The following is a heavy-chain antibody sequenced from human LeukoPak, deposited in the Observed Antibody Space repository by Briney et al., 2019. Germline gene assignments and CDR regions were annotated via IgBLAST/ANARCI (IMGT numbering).Heavy chain of an antibody. CDR3: AKGLVGTEYFQH. Sequence: GGSLRLSCAASGFTFISYAMSWVRQAPGKGLEGISTTSGSGGGTYYADSVKGRFTISRDNSKNTLSLQMNSLRAEDTAVYHCAKGLVGTEYFQHWGQGTLVTVSS. CDR2: TSGSGGGT. D-gene: IGHD2-8*02. CDR1: GFTFISYA. J-gene: IGHJ1*01. V-gene: IGHV3-23*01.